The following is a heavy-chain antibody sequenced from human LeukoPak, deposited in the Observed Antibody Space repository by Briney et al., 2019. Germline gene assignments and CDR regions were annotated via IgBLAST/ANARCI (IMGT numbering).Heavy chain of an antibody. J-gene: IGHJ5*02. CDR1: RGSISSNNW. CDR3: ARDSYYFGSGSDNTPYNWFDP. D-gene: IGHD3-10*01. Sequence: SETLSLTCAVSRGSISSNNWWSWVRQPPGKRLEWIAEIYHSGSTNYSPSLKSRVTISVDKSKNQFSLKLNSVTAADTAMYYCARDSYYFGSGSDNTPYNWFDPWGQGTLVTVSS. CDR2: IYHSGST. V-gene: IGHV4-4*02.